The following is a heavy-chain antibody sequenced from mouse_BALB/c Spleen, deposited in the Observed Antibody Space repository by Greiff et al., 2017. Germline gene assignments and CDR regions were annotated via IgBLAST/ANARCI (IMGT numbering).Heavy chain of an antibody. J-gene: IGHJ4*01. V-gene: IGHV5-6-5*01. D-gene: IGHD2-2*01. CDR3: ARSSGYYDAMDY. CDR2: ISSGGST. CDR1: GFTFSSYA. Sequence: EVKVVESGGGLVKPGGSLKLSCAASGFTFSSYAMSWVRQTPEKRLEWVASISSGGSTYYPDSVKGRFTISRDNARNILYLQMSSLRSEDTAMYYCARSSGYYDAMDYWGQGTSVTVSS.